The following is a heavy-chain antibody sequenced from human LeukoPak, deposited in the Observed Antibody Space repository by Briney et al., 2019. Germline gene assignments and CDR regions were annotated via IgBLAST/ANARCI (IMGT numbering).Heavy chain of an antibody. CDR3: SKTYYDILTGYCSDY. Sequence: PGGSLRLSCAASGFTFSSYAMSWVRQAPGKGLEWVSAISGSGGSTYYADSVKGRFTISRDNSKNTLYLQMNSLRAEDTAVYYCSKTYYDILTGYCSDYWGRGTLVTVSS. CDR2: ISGSGGST. D-gene: IGHD3-9*01. J-gene: IGHJ4*02. CDR1: GFTFSSYA. V-gene: IGHV3-23*01.